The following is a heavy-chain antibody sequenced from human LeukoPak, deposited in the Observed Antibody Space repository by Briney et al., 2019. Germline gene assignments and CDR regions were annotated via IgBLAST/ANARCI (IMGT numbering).Heavy chain of an antibody. Sequence: GGSLRLSCAASEFRFSNYAMTWVRQAPGKGLEWVSSIIGSGGSTYYADSVKGRFTISRDNSKNTLYLQMSSLRAEDTAVYYCAKSLAAAGRMYFDYWGQGTLVTVSS. CDR2: IIGSGGST. V-gene: IGHV3-23*01. J-gene: IGHJ4*02. CDR3: AKSLAAAGRMYFDY. D-gene: IGHD6-13*01. CDR1: EFRFSNYA.